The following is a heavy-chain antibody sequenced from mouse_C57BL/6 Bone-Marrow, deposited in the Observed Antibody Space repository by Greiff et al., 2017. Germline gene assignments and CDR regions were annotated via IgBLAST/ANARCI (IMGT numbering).Heavy chain of an antibody. CDR1: GYTFTSYW. CDR3: TRWNDGYFLYAMDY. J-gene: IGHJ4*01. CDR2: IYPGNSDT. V-gene: IGHV1-5*01. Sequence: VQLQQSGTVLARPGASVKMSCKTSGYTFTSYWMHWVKQRPGQGLEWIGAIYPGNSDTSYNQKFKGKAKLTAVTSASTAYMELSSLTNEDSAVYYCTRWNDGYFLYAMDYWGQGTSGTVSS. D-gene: IGHD2-3*01.